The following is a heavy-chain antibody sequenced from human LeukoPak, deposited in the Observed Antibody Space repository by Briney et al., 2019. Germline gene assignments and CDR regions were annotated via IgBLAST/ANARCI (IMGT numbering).Heavy chain of an antibody. V-gene: IGHV3-30*02. CDR1: GFTFSNYG. Sequence: GGSLRLSCAASGFTFSNYGMHWVRQAPGKGLEWVALISFDGSQKYYADSVKGRFTISRDNSKSTVYLQMNSLRAEDTAVYYCAKGGLVGDYYDSSGYFSTPLKYWGQGTLVTVSS. CDR3: AKGGLVGDYYDSSGYFSTPLKY. J-gene: IGHJ4*02. CDR2: ISFDGSQK. D-gene: IGHD3-22*01.